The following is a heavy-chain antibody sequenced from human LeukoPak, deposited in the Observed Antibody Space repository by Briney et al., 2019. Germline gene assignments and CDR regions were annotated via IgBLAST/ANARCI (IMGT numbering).Heavy chain of an antibody. CDR2: IKQDGSGK. Sequence: GGSLRLSCAASGFTFSSYWMSWVRQAPGKGLEWVANIKQDGSGKYYVDSVKGRFTISRDNAKNSLYLQMNSLRAEDTAVYYCAKVGSSTSPYYFDYWGQGTLVTVSS. V-gene: IGHV3-7*03. CDR3: AKVGSSTSPYYFDY. CDR1: GFTFSSYW. J-gene: IGHJ4*02. D-gene: IGHD2-2*01.